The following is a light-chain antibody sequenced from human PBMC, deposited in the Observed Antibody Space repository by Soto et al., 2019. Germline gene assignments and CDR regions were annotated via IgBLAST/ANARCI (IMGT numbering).Light chain of an antibody. CDR2: GAS. V-gene: IGKV3-20*01. CDR1: ESVASNY. J-gene: IGKJ1*01. Sequence: PGETATLSCRASESVASNYLAWYQQKPGQAPRLLMYGASSRATGIPDRFSGSGSGTDFTLSITRLQPEDCAVYYCQQYGSSPWTSGHGTKVEIK. CDR3: QQYGSSPWT.